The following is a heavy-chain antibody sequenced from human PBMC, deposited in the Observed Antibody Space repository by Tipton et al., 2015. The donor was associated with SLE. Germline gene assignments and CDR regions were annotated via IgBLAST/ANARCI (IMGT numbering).Heavy chain of an antibody. CDR1: GGSISSYY. V-gene: IGHV4-59*12. CDR2: IYYSGST. J-gene: IGHJ4*02. CDR3: ATELFRGYTSGWGPDY. Sequence: TLSLTCTVSGGSISSYYWNWIRQPPGKGLEWIGYIYYSGSTNYNPSLKSRVTMSVDRSKNQFSLRLTSATAADTAVYYCATELFRGYTSGWGPDYWGQGTLVTVSS. D-gene: IGHD6-19*01.